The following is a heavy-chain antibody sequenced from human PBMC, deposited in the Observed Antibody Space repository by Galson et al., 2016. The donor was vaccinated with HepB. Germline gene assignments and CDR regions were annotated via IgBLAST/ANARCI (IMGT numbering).Heavy chain of an antibody. CDR3: VKDGAPTYRSDGTCNPPRWFDP. D-gene: IGHD2-15*01. V-gene: IGHV3-30*18. J-gene: IGHJ5*02. CDR1: GFTFSDSG. CDR2: VSHDVNFK. Sequence: SLRLSCAASGFTFSDSGMHWVRQAPGRGLEWVALVSHDVNFKKYAESVKGRFTISRDNSKNTLYLQMNGLRDADTAVYYCVKDGAPTYRSDGTCNPPRWFDPWGQGALVTVSS.